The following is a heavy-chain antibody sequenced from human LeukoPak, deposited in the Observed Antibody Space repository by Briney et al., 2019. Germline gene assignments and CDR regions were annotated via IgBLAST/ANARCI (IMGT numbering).Heavy chain of an antibody. CDR2: IKLDGGEK. J-gene: IGHJ4*02. Sequence: GESLRLSCAASGFTFSSYWMTWVRQAPGKGLEWVANIKLDGGEKYYVDSVKGRFTISRDNAKNSLYLQMNNLRAEDTAVYYCAREARYCGGDCYFDYWGQGTLVTVSS. CDR1: GFTFSSYW. CDR3: AREARYCGGDCYFDY. V-gene: IGHV3-7*01. D-gene: IGHD2-21*02.